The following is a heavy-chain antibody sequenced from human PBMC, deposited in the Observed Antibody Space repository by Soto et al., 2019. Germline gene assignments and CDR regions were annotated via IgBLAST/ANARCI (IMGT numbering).Heavy chain of an antibody. V-gene: IGHV3-48*01. D-gene: IGHD3-3*01. CDR1: GFTFSSYS. J-gene: IGHJ5*02. CDR2: ISSSSSTI. CDR3: ARDRILNWFDP. Sequence: PGGSLRLSCAASGFTFSSYSMNWVRQAPGKGLEWVSYISSSSSTIYYADSVKGRFTISRDNAKNSLYLQMNSLRAEDTAVYYCARDRILNWFDPWGQGTLVTVSS.